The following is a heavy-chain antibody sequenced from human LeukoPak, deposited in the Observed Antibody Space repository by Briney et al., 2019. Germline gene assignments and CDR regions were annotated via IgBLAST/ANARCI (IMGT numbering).Heavy chain of an antibody. J-gene: IGHJ4*02. V-gene: IGHV1-18*01. CDR3: AKFPHALWFGELRATYYFDY. D-gene: IGHD3-10*01. Sequence: ASVTVSCKASGYTFTSYGISWVRQAPGQGLEWMGWISAYNGNTNYAQKLQGRVTMTTDTSTSTAYMELRSLRAEDTAVYYCAKFPHALWFGELRATYYFDYWGQGTLVTVSS. CDR1: GYTFTSYG. CDR2: ISAYNGNT.